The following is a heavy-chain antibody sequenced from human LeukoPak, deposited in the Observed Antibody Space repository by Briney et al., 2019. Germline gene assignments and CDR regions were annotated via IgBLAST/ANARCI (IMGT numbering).Heavy chain of an antibody. Sequence: GGSLRLSCAASGYTVSGNYMSWVRQAPGKGLEWVSVIDSGGSTYYADSVKGRFTISRDNSKNTLYLQMNSLRAEDTAVYYCARTPIPVVVVAATYYYYGMDVWGQGTTVTVSS. CDR2: IDSGGST. V-gene: IGHV3-53*01. CDR1: GYTVSGNY. CDR3: ARTPIPVVVVAATYYYYGMDV. J-gene: IGHJ6*02. D-gene: IGHD2-15*01.